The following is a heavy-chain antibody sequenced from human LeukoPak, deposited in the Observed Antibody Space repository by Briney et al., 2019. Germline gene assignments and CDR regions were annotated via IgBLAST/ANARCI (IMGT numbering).Heavy chain of an antibody. CDR1: GGSISSGGYY. J-gene: IGHJ6*04. V-gene: IGHV4-31*03. CDR2: TYYSGST. Sequence: SQTLSLTCTVSGGSISSGGYYWSWIRQHPGKGLEWIGYTYYSGSTYYNPSLKSRVTISVDTSKNQFSLKLSSVTAADTAVYYCAREGITMVRGVPNYYYGMDVWGKGTTVTVSS. D-gene: IGHD3-10*01. CDR3: AREGITMVRGVPNYYYGMDV.